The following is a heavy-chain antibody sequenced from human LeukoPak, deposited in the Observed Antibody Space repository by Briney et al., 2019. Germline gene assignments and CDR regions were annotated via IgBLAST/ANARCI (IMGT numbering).Heavy chain of an antibody. CDR2: INPNSGGT. CDR1: GYTFTGYY. CDR3: ARGTYYYDSSGINLFDY. V-gene: IGHV1-2*02. J-gene: IGHJ4*02. D-gene: IGHD3-22*01. Sequence: ASVKVSCKASGYTFTGYYMHWVRQAPGQGLEWMGWINPNSGGTNYAQKFQGRVTMTRDTSISTAYMELSRLRSDDTAVYYCARGTYYYDSSGINLFDYWGQGTLVTVSS.